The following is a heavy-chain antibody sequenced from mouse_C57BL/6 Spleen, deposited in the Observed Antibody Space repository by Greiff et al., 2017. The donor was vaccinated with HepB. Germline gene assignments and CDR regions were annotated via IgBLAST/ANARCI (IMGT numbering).Heavy chain of an antibody. CDR3: ARSYYGSSPEDY. D-gene: IGHD1-1*01. CDR2: IYPGSGNT. J-gene: IGHJ4*01. V-gene: IGHV1-76*01. CDR1: GYTFTDYY. Sequence: SGAELVRPGASVKLSCKASGYTFTDYYINWVKQRPGQGLEWIARIYPGSGNTYYNEKFKGKATLTAEKSSSTAYMQLSSLTSEDSAVYFCARSYYGSSPEDYWGQGTSVTVSS.